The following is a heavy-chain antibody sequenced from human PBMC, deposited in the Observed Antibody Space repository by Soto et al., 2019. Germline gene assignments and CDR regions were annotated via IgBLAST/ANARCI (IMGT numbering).Heavy chain of an antibody. CDR3: AKDRRYYDFSLRLHWFDP. V-gene: IGHV3-30*18. J-gene: IGHJ5*02. D-gene: IGHD3-3*01. CDR1: GFTFSSYG. CDR2: ISYDGSNK. Sequence: GGSLRLSCAASGFTFSSYGMHWVRQAPGKGLEWVAVISYDGSNKYYADSVKGRFTISRDNSKNTLYLQMNSLRAEDTAVYYCAKDRRYYDFSLRLHWFDPWGQGTLVTVSS.